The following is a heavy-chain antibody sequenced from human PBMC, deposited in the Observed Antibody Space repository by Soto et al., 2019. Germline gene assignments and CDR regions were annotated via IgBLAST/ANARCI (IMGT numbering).Heavy chain of an antibody. Sequence: EVQLVESGGGLVQPGGSLRLSCAASGFTFSSYTMNWVRQAPGKGLEWVSYISSSSGTIYYADSVKGRFTISRDNAKNSLYLQMNSLRDEDTAVYYCARVSDWSFDLWGRGTLVTVSS. J-gene: IGHJ2*01. CDR2: ISSSSGTI. CDR1: GFTFSSYT. V-gene: IGHV3-48*02. CDR3: ARVSDWSFDL.